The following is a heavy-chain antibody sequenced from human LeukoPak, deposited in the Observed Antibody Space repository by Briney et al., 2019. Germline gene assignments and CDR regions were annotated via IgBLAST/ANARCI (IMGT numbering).Heavy chain of an antibody. J-gene: IGHJ4*02. Sequence: SETLSLTCTVSGGSIRSSYYYWGWIRQPPGKGLEWIGSIYDSGSTYYNPSLKSRVTISIDMSKNQLSLKLSSVTAADTAVYYCARGSRGYSYGWGQGNLVTVSS. CDR1: GGSIRSSYYY. D-gene: IGHD5-18*01. V-gene: IGHV4-39*01. CDR2: IYDSGST. CDR3: ARGSRGYSYG.